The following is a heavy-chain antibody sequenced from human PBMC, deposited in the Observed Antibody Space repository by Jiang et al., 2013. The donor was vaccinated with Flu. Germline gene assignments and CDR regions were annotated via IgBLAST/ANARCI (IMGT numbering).Heavy chain of an antibody. CDR2: ISYDGSNE. CDR3: ARDTSVRQYYFDY. Sequence: QLLESGGGVVQPGRSLRLSCAASGFTFRSYGMHWVRQAPGKGLEWVAAISYDGSNEYYADSVQGRFTISRDDSKSTLYPQMNSLRTEDTAVYYCARDTSVRQYYFDYWGQGALVTVSS. V-gene: IGHV3-33*05. J-gene: IGHJ4*02. D-gene: IGHD2-2*01. CDR1: GFTFRSYG.